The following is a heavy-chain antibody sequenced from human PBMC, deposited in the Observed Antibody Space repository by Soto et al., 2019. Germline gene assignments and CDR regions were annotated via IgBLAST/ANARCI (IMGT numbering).Heavy chain of an antibody. V-gene: IGHV3-48*01. CDR1: GFTFSSYS. CDR3: ARQITIFGVVIRETDY. J-gene: IGHJ4*02. CDR2: ISSSSSTI. D-gene: IGHD3-3*01. Sequence: PGGSLRLSCAASGFTFSSYSMNWVRQAPGKGLEWVSYISSSSSTIYYADSVKGRFTISRDNAKNSLYLQMNSLRAEDTAVYYCARQITIFGVVIRETDYWGQGTLVTVSS.